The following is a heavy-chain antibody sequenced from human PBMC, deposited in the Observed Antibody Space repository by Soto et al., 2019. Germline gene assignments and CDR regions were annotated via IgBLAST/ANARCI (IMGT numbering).Heavy chain of an antibody. CDR2: IKHDGSEK. CDR1: GFSFSNYL. D-gene: IGHD3-16*01. J-gene: IGHJ6*02. Sequence: EVPLVESGGGLVQPGGSLRLSCVASGFSFSNYLMNWVRQAPGKGLEWVANIKHDGSEKYYVDSVKGRFTISRDNGKKSLFLQVNTLRADDTAIYLCVRGGGDYVRGYYYYYGLDVWGQGTAVTVS. CDR3: VRGGGDYVRGYYYYYGLDV. V-gene: IGHV3-7*01.